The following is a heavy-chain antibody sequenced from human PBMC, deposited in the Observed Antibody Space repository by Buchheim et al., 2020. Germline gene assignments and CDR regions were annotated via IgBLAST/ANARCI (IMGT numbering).Heavy chain of an antibody. D-gene: IGHD2-2*01. J-gene: IGHJ6*02. CDR3: ARTYCSTTSCLYYGMDV. CDR1: GFTFSTYG. Sequence: QVQLVESGGGVVQPGRSLRLSCAASGFTFSTYGMHWVRQAPGKGLEWVAVIWYDGSNKYYADSVKGRFTISRDNSKKTLYLQMTSLRAEDTAVYHCARTYCSTTSCLYYGMDVWGQGTT. V-gene: IGHV3-33*01. CDR2: IWYDGSNK.